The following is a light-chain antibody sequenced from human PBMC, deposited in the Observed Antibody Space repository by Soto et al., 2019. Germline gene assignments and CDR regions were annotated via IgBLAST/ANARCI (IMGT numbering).Light chain of an antibody. V-gene: IGKV1-9*01. CDR1: QGISSY. Sequence: IQLTQSPSSLSASVGDRVTITCRASQGISSYLAWYQQKPGKAPKLLISAASTLLGGLPSRFSGSGSGTDFTLTISSLQPEDFATYYCQHYNSYSEAFGQGTKVDIK. CDR2: AAS. CDR3: QHYNSYSEA. J-gene: IGKJ1*01.